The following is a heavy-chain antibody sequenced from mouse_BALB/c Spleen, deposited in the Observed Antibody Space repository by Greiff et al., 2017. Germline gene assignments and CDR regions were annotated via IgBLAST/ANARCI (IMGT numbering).Heavy chain of an antibody. V-gene: IGHV5-6*01. CDR3: AAHEVSTAEGYAMAY. J-gene: IGHJ4*01. Sequence: EVKLMESGGDLVKPGGSLKLSCAASGFTFSSYGMSWVRQTPDKRLEWVATISSGGSYTYYPDSMKGRFTISRDNAKNTQYLQMSSLKSEDTAMSYCAAHEVSTAEGYAMAYWGQGTTVTVSS. CDR2: ISSGGSYT. D-gene: IGHD1-2*01. CDR1: GFTFSSYG.